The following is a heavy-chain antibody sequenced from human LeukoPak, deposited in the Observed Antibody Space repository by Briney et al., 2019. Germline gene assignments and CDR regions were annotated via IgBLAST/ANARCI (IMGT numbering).Heavy chain of an antibody. Sequence: SQTPSLTCTVSGGSISSYYWSWIRQPPGKGLEWIGYIYYSGSTNYNPSLKSRVTISVDTSKNQFSLKLSSVTAADTAVYYCARGLRWYEGGWFDPWGQGTLVTVSS. D-gene: IGHD4-23*01. CDR3: ARGLRWYEGGWFDP. V-gene: IGHV4-59*08. J-gene: IGHJ5*02. CDR2: IYYSGST. CDR1: GGSISSYY.